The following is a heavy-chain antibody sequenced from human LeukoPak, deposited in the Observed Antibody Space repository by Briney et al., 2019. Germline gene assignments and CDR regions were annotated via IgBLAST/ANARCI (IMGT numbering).Heavy chain of an antibody. Sequence: PRRSLRLSCAASGLTFSSYGMHRVRQAPGKGLEGVAVISDDGSTNYYAASVTGRFPISRDNSKNPLYLDTNSLRAQDTAVYCCAKEGAAGGKMQYCFDYWGQGPRLTVSS. J-gene: IGHJ4*02. CDR2: ISDDGSTN. V-gene: IGHV3-30*18. D-gene: IGHD6-13*01. CDR1: GLTFSSYG. CDR3: AKEGAAGGKMQYCFDY.